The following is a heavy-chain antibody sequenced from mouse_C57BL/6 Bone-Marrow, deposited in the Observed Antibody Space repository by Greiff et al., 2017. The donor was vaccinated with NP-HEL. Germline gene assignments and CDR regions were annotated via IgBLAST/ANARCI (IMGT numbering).Heavy chain of an antibody. CDR1: GYTFTSYG. CDR2: IYPRSGNT. J-gene: IGHJ2*01. D-gene: IGHD2-4*01. V-gene: IGHV1-81*01. CDR3: ARRGDYAFDY. Sequence: QVQLKQSGAELARPGASVKLSCKASGYTFTSYGISWVKQRTGQGLEWIGEIYPRSGNTYYNEKFKGKATLTADKSSSTAYMELRSLTSEDSAVYFCARRGDYAFDYWGQGTTLTVSS.